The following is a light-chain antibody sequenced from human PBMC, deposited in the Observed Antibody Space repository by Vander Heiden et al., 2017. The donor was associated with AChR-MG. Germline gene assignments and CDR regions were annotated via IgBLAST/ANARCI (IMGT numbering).Light chain of an antibody. Sequence: DIQMTPSPSSLSASVGDRVTITCQASQDISNYLNWYQQKPGKAPKLLIYDASNLETGVPSRFSGSGSGTDFTFTISSLQPEDIATYYCQQYDNLIFTFGHGTKVDIK. CDR1: QDISNY. CDR2: DAS. V-gene: IGKV1-33*01. CDR3: QQYDNLIFT. J-gene: IGKJ3*01.